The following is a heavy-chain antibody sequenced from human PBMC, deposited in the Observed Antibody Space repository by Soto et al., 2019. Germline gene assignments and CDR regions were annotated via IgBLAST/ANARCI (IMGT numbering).Heavy chain of an antibody. J-gene: IGHJ6*02. CDR1: GGTFISYA. CDR3: ARSAAGTGAYYYYGMDV. V-gene: IGHV1-69*01. D-gene: IGHD6-13*01. Sequence: QVQLVQSGAEVKKPGSSVKVSCKASGGTFISYAISWVRQAPGQGLERMGGIIPIFGTANYAQKFQGRVTITADESTSTAYMELSSLRSEDTAVYYCARSAAGTGAYYYYGMDVWGQVTTVTVSS. CDR2: IIPIFGTA.